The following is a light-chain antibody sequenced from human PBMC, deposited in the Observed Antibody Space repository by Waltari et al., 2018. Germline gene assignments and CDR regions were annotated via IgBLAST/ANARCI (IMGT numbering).Light chain of an antibody. CDR3: VAWDDSLSGLWV. CDR1: RTNTGSNY. V-gene: IGLV1-47*01. Sequence: QSVLTQSPSASGTPGQRVTTSCSGSRTNTGSNYVSWHQHLPGTAPKLLIYRSVQRPSGVPARFSGSKSGTSASLAISGLRSEDEGDYYCVAWDDSLSGLWVFGGGTKLTVL. J-gene: IGLJ3*02. CDR2: RSV.